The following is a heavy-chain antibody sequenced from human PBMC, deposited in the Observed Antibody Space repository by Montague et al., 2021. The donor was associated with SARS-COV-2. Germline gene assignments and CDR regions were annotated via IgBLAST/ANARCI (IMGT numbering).Heavy chain of an antibody. CDR2: IYEGDTD. V-gene: IGHV4-39*07. D-gene: IGHD6-19*01. J-gene: IGHJ4*02. CDR1: GGSIRSTTFY. Sequence: SETLSLTCAVSGGSIRSTTFYWGWIRQAPGNGLEWIGYIYEGDTDYYNPSLKSRVAISLDTPNNQFSLKITSLIVADTAIYYCVTPGKTAVAGQFDYWGPGILVPASS. CDR3: VTPGKTAVAGQFDY.